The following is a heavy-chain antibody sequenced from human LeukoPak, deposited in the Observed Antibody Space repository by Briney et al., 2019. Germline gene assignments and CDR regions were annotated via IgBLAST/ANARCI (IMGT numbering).Heavy chain of an antibody. CDR2: ISAYNGNT. CDR3: ARDIKDIVVVPAAIWEGGFDY. CDR1: GYTFTSYG. D-gene: IGHD2-2*02. J-gene: IGHJ4*02. Sequence: GASVKVSCKASGYTFTSYGISWVRQAPGQGLEWMGRISAYNGNTNYAQKLQGRVTMTTDTSTSTAYMELRSLRSDDTAVYYCARDIKDIVVVPAAIWEGGFDYWGQGTLVTVSS. V-gene: IGHV1-18*01.